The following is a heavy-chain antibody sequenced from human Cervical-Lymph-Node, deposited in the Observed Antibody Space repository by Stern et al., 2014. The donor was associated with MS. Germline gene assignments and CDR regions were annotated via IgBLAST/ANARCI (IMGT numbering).Heavy chain of an antibody. D-gene: IGHD2-15*01. CDR1: GYNFNSYW. V-gene: IGHV5-51*03. J-gene: IGHJ4*02. CDR2: IDPGDSET. Sequence: QLVQSGAEVKKPGESLKISCKASGYNFNSYWIGWVRQMPGKGLEWLGIIDPGDSETKYSPSFQGLVTISADKSINTAYLQWTSLKASDTAVYYCARRTLAAYYFDYWGRGTLVTVSS. CDR3: ARRTLAAYYFDY.